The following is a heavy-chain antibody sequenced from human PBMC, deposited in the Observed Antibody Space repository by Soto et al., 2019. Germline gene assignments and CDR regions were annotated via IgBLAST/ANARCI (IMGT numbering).Heavy chain of an antibody. CDR1: GASIIRNNYY. J-gene: IGHJ4*02. Sequence: PSETLSLTCTVSGASIIRNNYYWHWIRQPPGKGLEWIGTMYYRGSTFYNPSLKSRLTISADTSKNQFSLKLNSVTAADAAVYYCAAGGVAVNVHYWGQGTLVTVSS. CDR2: MYYRGST. D-gene: IGHD3-16*02. CDR3: AAGGVAVNVHY. V-gene: IGHV4-39*01.